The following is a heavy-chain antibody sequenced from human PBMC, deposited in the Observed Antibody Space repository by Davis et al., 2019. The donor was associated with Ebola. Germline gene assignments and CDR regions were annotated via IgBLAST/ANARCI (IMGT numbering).Heavy chain of an antibody. Sequence: ASVKVSCKTSGYTFISYGVTWVRQAPGQGLEWMGRINPNSGGTNYAQKFQGRVTVTRDTSTTTVYMDLSSLRSEDTALYYCTTPGGQDSGYDVFDIWGQGTMVTVSS. CDR2: INPNSGGT. CDR1: GYTFISYG. CDR3: TTPGGQDSGYDVFDI. V-gene: IGHV1-2*06. J-gene: IGHJ3*02. D-gene: IGHD5-12*01.